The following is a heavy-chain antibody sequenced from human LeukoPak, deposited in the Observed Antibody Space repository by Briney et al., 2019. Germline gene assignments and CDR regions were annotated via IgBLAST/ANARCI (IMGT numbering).Heavy chain of an antibody. Sequence: GGSLRLSCAASGFTFSTYGMHWVRQAPGKGLEWVAVISYDGGSKYYADSVKGRFTISRDNSKNSLFVQMNSLRHEDTAMFYCARDANYFGSGMTFNLFDPWGQGTLVTVSS. CDR1: GFTFSTYG. V-gene: IGHV3-30*03. CDR2: ISYDGGSK. D-gene: IGHD3-10*01. J-gene: IGHJ5*02. CDR3: ARDANYFGSGMTFNLFDP.